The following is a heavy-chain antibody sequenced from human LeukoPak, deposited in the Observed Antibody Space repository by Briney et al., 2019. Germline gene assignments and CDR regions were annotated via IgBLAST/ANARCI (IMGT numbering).Heavy chain of an antibody. Sequence: GGSLRLSCAAPGFTFSSYAMHWVRQAPGKGLEWVAVISYDGSNKYYADSVKGRFTISRDNSKNTLYLQMNSLRAEDTAVYYCARDGPTIERAFDYWGQGTLVTVSS. CDR1: GFTFSSYA. CDR2: ISYDGSNK. J-gene: IGHJ4*02. CDR3: ARDGPTIERAFDY. V-gene: IGHV3-30*04. D-gene: IGHD5-12*01.